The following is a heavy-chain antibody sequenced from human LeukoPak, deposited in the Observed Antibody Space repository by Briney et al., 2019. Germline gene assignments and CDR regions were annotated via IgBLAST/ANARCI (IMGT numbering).Heavy chain of an antibody. D-gene: IGHD1-26*01. J-gene: IGHJ5*02. CDR2: IYYSGST. V-gene: IGHV4-39*01. Sequence: PSETLSLTCTVSGDSISSGNYYWGWIRQPPGKGLEWIGSIYYSGSTYYNPPLKSRVTISVDTSKNQFSLKLSSVTAADTAVYYCARRVSYRNCFDPWGQGTLVTVSS. CDR1: GDSISSGNYY. CDR3: ARRVSYRNCFDP.